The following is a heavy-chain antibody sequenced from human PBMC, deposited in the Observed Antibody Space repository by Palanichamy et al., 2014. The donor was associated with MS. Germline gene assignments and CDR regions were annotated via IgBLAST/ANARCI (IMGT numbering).Heavy chain of an antibody. D-gene: IGHD3-3*01. CDR3: ARAAGWYYVFWPGGLDV. Sequence: EVQLVESGGGLVQPGGSLRLSCAASGFTFSTYDLHWVRQPTGKGLEWVSGIGIAGDSYYPGSVKGRFTISRENAKNSLYLQMNSLRAGDTAVYYCARAAGWYYVFWPGGLDVWGQGTTVTVSS. CDR1: GFTFSTYD. CDR2: IGIAGDS. V-gene: IGHV3-13*01. J-gene: IGHJ6*02.